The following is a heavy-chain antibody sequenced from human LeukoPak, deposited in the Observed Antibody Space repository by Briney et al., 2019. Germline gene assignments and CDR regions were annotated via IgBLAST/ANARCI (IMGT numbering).Heavy chain of an antibody. J-gene: IGHJ4*02. CDR1: GYAFTGYY. D-gene: IGHD1-26*01. Sequence: ASVKVSCKASGYAFTGYYMHWVRQAPGQGLEWMGQINPNSGGTNYAQKFQGRVTMTRDTSISTAYMELSRLRSDDTAVYYCARAKVGATPFDYWGQGTLVTVSS. CDR3: ARAKVGATPFDY. V-gene: IGHV1-2*06. CDR2: INPNSGGT.